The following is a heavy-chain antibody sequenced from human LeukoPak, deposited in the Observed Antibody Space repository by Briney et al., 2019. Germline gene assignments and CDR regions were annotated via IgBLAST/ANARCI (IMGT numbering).Heavy chain of an antibody. CDR2: IYYSGST. Sequence: SETLSLTCTVSGGSISSGDYYWSCIRQPPGKGLECIGYIYYSGSTYYNPSLKSRVTISVDTSKNQFSLKLSSVTAADTAVYYCARVPHDYAFDYWGQGTLVTVSS. CDR3: ARVPHDYAFDY. J-gene: IGHJ4*02. D-gene: IGHD4-17*01. CDR1: GGSISSGDYY. V-gene: IGHV4-30-4*08.